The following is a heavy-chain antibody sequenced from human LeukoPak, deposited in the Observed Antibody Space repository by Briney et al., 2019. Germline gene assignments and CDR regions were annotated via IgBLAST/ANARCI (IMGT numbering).Heavy chain of an antibody. Sequence: GGSLRLSCAASGFTFDDYGMSWVRQAPGKGLEWVSGINWNGGSTGYADSVKGRFTISRDNAKNSLYLQMNSLRAEDTALYYCAREYSSDSSPTNFDYWGQGTLVTVSS. D-gene: IGHD6-19*01. V-gene: IGHV3-20*04. CDR2: INWNGGST. CDR1: GFTFDDYG. CDR3: AREYSSDSSPTNFDY. J-gene: IGHJ4*02.